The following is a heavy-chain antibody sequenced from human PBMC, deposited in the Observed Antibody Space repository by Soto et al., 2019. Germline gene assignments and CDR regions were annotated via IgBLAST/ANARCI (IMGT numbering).Heavy chain of an antibody. CDR3: ARCIQGDYYYGMDV. J-gene: IGHJ6*04. Sequence: QAQLVQSGAEVKKPGASVKVSCKASGYTFYSHSISWVRQAPGQGLERMGRINGDYGNTQYAQKFRGRVTMTTDTSTTTVYMELTNLRSDDTAVYYCARCIQGDYYYGMDVWGKGTTVTVSS. D-gene: IGHD5-18*01. V-gene: IGHV1-18*01. CDR1: GYTFYSHS. CDR2: INGDYGNT.